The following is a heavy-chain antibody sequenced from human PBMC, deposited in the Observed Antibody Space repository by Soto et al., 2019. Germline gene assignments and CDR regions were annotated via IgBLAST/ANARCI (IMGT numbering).Heavy chain of an antibody. D-gene: IGHD2-15*01. CDR1: GGTFSSYA. Sequence: QVQLVQSGAEVKKPGSSVKVSCKASGGTFSSYAISWVRQAPGQGHEWMGGIIPIFGTANYAQKFQGRVTITADESTSTAYMELSRLRSEDTAVYYCAKGGGVVAATLEKRDNWFDPWGQGTLVTVSS. J-gene: IGHJ5*02. V-gene: IGHV1-69*01. CDR3: AKGGGVVAATLEKRDNWFDP. CDR2: IIPIFGTA.